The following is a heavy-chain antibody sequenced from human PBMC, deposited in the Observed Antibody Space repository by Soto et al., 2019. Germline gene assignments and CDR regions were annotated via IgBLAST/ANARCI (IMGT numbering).Heavy chain of an antibody. CDR2: ISYDGSNK. D-gene: IGHD3-10*01. V-gene: IGHV3-30*18. Sequence: GGSLRLSCAASGFTFSSYGMHWVRQAPGKGLEWVAVISYDGSNKYYADSVKGRFTISRDNSKNTLYLQMNSLRAEDTAVYYCAKPLEVQFPDAFDIWGQGTMVTVAS. J-gene: IGHJ3*02. CDR3: AKPLEVQFPDAFDI. CDR1: GFTFSSYG.